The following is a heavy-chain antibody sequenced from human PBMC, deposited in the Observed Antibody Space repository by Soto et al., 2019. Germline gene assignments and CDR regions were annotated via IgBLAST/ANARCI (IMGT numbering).Heavy chain of an antibody. CDR3: GNDIASVRVMAVYYNGMAV. V-gene: IGHV3-43*01. CDR2: ISWDGGST. D-gene: IGHD2-21*01. J-gene: IGHJ6*02. CDR1: GFTFDDYT. Sequence: GGSLRLSCAASGFTFDDYTMHWVRQAPGKGLEWVSLISWDGGSTYYADSVKGRFTISRDNSKNSLYLQMNSLRTEDTALYYIGNDIASVRVMAVYYNGMAVWGQGTTVIVS.